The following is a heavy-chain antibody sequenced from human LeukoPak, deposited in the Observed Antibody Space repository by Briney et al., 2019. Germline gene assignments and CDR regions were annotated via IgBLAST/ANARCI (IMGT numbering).Heavy chain of an antibody. CDR1: GFTFSSYA. D-gene: IGHD3-10*01. V-gene: IGHV3-23*01. CDR3: AKDRSGSYYKGNFDY. J-gene: IGHJ4*02. CDR2: ISGSGGST. Sequence: GGSLRLSCAASGFTFSSYAMSWVRQAPGKGLEWVSAISGSGGSTYYADSVKGRFTISRDNSKNTLYLQMNSLGAEDTAVYYCAKDRSGSYYKGNFDYWGQGTLVTVSS.